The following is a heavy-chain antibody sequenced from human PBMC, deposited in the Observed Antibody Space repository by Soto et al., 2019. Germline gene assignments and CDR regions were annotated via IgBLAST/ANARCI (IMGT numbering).Heavy chain of an antibody. V-gene: IGHV3-30*18. CDR2: ISYDGSNK. J-gene: IGHJ4*02. Sequence: ESGGGVVQPGRSLRLSCAASGFTFSSYGMHWVRQAPGKGLEWVAVISYDGSNKYYADSVKGRFTISRDNSKNTLYLQMNSLRAEDTAVYYCAKDDAHYYDSSGERWGIDYWGQGTLVTVSS. CDR1: GFTFSSYG. CDR3: AKDDAHYYDSSGERWGIDY. D-gene: IGHD3-22*01.